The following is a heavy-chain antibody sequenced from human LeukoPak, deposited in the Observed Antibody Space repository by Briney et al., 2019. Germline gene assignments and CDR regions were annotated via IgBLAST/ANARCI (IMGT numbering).Heavy chain of an antibody. D-gene: IGHD5-18*01. CDR3: ARDIVDTAMDTRDY. J-gene: IGHJ4*02. CDR2: INPNSGGT. V-gene: IGHV1-2*02. Sequence: GASVKVSCKASGYTFTGYYMHWVRQAPGQGLEWMGWINPNSGGTNYAQKFQGRVTMTRDTSISTAYMELSRLRSDDTAVYYCARDIVDTAMDTRDYWGQGTLVTVSS. CDR1: GYTFTGYY.